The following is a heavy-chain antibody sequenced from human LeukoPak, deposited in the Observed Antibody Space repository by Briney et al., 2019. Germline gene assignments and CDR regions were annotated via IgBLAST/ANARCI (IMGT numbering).Heavy chain of an antibody. J-gene: IGHJ4*02. V-gene: IGHV1-69*02. Sequence: SVKASCKASGGTFSSYTISWVRQAPGQGLEWMGRIIPILGIANYAQKFQGRVTITADKSTSTAYMEPTSLRPEDTAVYYCARQVGHYSGSYPDYWGQGTLVTVSS. D-gene: IGHD1-26*01. CDR1: GGTFSSYT. CDR2: IIPILGIA. CDR3: ARQVGHYSGSYPDY.